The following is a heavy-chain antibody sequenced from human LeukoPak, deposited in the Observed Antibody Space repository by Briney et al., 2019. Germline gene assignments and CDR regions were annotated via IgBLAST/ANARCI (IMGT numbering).Heavy chain of an antibody. V-gene: IGHV3-9*01. D-gene: IGHD3-10*02. CDR1: GFTFDDYA. CDR2: VSWNSGSI. Sequence: GGSLRLSCAASGFTFDDYAMHWVRQAPGKGLEWVSGVSWNSGSIGYADSVKGRFTISRDNAKNSLYLQMNSLRAEDTAVYYCAELGITMIGGVWGKGTTVTISS. CDR3: AELGITMIGGV. J-gene: IGHJ6*04.